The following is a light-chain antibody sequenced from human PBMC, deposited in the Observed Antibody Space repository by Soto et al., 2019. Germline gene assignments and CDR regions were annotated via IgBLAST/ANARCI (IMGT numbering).Light chain of an antibody. J-gene: IGLJ2*01. V-gene: IGLV2-14*01. CDR3: SSYTTFSTLV. CDR1: SNDVGGYNY. Sequence: QSALTQPASVSGSPGQSITISCTGTSNDVGGYNYVSWYQHHPGKAPKLMIYEASSRPSGVSNRFSGSKSGNTAYLTISGLQAEDEGDYYCSSYTTFSTLVFGGGTKVTVL. CDR2: EAS.